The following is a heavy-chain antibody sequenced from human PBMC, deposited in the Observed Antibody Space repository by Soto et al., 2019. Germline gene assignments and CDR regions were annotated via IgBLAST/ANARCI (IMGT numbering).Heavy chain of an antibody. CDR2: INPSGGST. Sequence: QVQLVQSGAEVKKPGASVKVSCKASGYTFTSYYMHWVRQAPGQGLEWMGIINPSGGSTSYAQKFQGRVNMTRDTSTSTVYMELSSLRSEDTAVYYCARTGYCSGGSCYSFDYWGQGTLVTVSS. CDR3: ARTGYCSGGSCYSFDY. D-gene: IGHD2-15*01. J-gene: IGHJ4*02. V-gene: IGHV1-46*03. CDR1: GYTFTSYY.